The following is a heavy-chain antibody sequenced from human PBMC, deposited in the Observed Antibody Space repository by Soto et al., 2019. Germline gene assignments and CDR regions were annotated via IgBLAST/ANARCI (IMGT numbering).Heavy chain of an antibody. J-gene: IGHJ4*02. D-gene: IGHD3-22*01. CDR1: GFTFSSNG. Sequence: GGSLRLSCAASGFTFSSNGMHWVRQAPGKGLEWVAVIWYDGNKKYYGDSVRGRFTIPRDNSENTLYLEMNSLRAEDTAVYYCVVDTSGLLDYWGQGTQVTVSS. V-gene: IGHV3-33*03. CDR2: IWYDGNKK. CDR3: VVDTSGLLDY.